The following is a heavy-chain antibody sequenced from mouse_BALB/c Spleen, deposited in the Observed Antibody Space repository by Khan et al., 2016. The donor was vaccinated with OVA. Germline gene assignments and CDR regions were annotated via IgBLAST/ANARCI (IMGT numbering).Heavy chain of an antibody. CDR3: ARNYRYDVYFDY. V-gene: IGHV1S136*01. Sequence: VQLKQSGPELVKPGASVKMSCKVSGYTFTSYVMHWVKQKPGQGLEWIGYIYPYNDDTKYNEKFKGKATLTSDTSSSTAYMELSSLTSEDSAVYYCARNYRYDVYFDYWGQGTTLTVSS. CDR2: IYPYNDDT. CDR1: GYTFTSYV. D-gene: IGHD2-14*01. J-gene: IGHJ2*01.